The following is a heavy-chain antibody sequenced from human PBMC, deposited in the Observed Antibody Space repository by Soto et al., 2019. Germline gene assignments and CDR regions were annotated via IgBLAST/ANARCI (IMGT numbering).Heavy chain of an antibody. CDR3: GGGYYYYYYYYMDV. V-gene: IGHV4-59*08. CDR1: GGSISSYY. D-gene: IGHD3-22*01. Sequence: QVQLQESGPGLVKPSETLSLTCTVSGGSISSYYWSWIRQPPGKGLEWIGYIYYSGSTNYNPSLKSRVTISVDTSKNQFSLKLSSVTAADTAVYYCGGGYYYYYYYYMDVWGKGTTVTVSS. J-gene: IGHJ6*03. CDR2: IYYSGST.